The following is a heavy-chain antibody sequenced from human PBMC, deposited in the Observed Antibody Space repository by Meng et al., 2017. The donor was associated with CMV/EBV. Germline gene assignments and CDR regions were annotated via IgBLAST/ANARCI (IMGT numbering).Heavy chain of an antibody. D-gene: IGHD1-26*01. V-gene: IGHV1-69*12. J-gene: IGHJ4*02. CDR1: GGTFSSLA. CDR3: ARGGDSWYSDY. CDR2: IIPVFETE. Sequence: VQVVQSAAEVKKPVSSVQVSCKTSGGTFSSLAIRWVRQAPGEGLEWMEGIIPVFETENYAERFQDRVTITADDSTTTAYMELSSLRADDTALYFCARGGDSWYSDYWGQGTLVTVSS.